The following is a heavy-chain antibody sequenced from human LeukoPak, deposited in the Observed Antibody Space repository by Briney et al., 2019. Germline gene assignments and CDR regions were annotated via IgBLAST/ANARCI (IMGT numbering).Heavy chain of an antibody. CDR1: GFTFSSYG. J-gene: IGHJ4*02. CDR2: ISGSGGST. V-gene: IGHV3-23*01. Sequence: GGSLRLSCAASGFTFSSYGMSWVRQAPGKGLEWVSAISGSGGSTYYADSVKGRFTISRDNSKNTLYLQMNSLRAEDTAVYYCAKDLVGGIVVVYFDYWGQGTLVTVSS. CDR3: AKDLVGGIVVVYFDY. D-gene: IGHD3-22*01.